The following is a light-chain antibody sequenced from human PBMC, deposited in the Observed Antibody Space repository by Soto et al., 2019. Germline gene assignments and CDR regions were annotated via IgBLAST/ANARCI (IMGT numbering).Light chain of an antibody. CDR3: CSYAGTFYV. CDR2: DVS. CDR1: SSYFGGYNY. V-gene: IGLV2-11*01. J-gene: IGLJ1*01. Sequence: SSPTQPRSVSWPPGQSVTISCTGTSSYFGGYNYVSWYQHHPGKAPKLMIYDVSERPSGVPDRFSGSKSGNTASLTISGLQAEDEADYYCCSYAGTFYVFGTGTKVTVL.